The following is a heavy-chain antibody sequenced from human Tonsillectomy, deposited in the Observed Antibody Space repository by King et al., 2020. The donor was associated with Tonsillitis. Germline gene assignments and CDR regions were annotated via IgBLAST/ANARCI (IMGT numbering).Heavy chain of an antibody. CDR1: GYTFTGYY. CDR3: ARARIAVAGTDAFDI. Sequence: VQLVQSGAEVKKPGASVKVSCKASGYTFTGYYMHWVRQAPGQGLEWMGWINPDSGGTSYAQKFQGRVTMARDTSITTAYMGLSRLRSDDTAVYYCARARIAVAGTDAFDIWGLGTMVTVSS. V-gene: IGHV1-2*02. D-gene: IGHD6-19*01. CDR2: INPDSGGT. J-gene: IGHJ3*02.